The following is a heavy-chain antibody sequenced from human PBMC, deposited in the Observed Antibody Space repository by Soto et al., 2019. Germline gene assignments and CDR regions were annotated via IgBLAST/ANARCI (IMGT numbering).Heavy chain of an antibody. D-gene: IGHD3-3*01. CDR3: ARGVRFLASGMDV. V-gene: IGHV1-3*01. CDR2: INAGNGNT. CDR1: GYTFTSYA. Sequence: VASVKVSCKASGYTFTSYAMRWVRQAPGQRLEWMGWINAGNGNTKYSQKFQGRVTITRDTSASTAYMELSSLRSEDTAVYYCARGVRFLASGMDVWGQGTTVTVSS. J-gene: IGHJ6*02.